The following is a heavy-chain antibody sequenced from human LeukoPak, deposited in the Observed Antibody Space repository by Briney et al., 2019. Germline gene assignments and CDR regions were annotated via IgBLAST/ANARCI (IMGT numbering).Heavy chain of an antibody. CDR2: MMFDGSNR. D-gene: IGHD5-12*01. CDR3: AKMGRGFNLGGPSFDY. V-gene: IGHV3-30*02. J-gene: IGHJ4*02. Sequence: PGGSLRLSCAASGFIFSNYGMHWVRQAPGKGLEWVASMMFDGSNRFHADSVKGRFTISRDNSNNTLHLQMNSVRPEDTAVYYCAKMGRGFNLGGPSFDYWGQGALVTVSP. CDR1: GFIFSNYG.